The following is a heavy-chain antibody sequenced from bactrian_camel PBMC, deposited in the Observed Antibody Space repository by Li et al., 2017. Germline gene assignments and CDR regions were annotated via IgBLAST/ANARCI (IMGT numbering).Heavy chain of an antibody. D-gene: IGHD6*01. V-gene: IGHV3S9*01. CDR1: GFTFEEDDED. Sequence: HVQLVESGGGTVQPGGSLRLSCTASGFTFEEDDEDVQWYREGPGYGCQLVSRISPDGSTDYAESVKGRFTISQDNAKNTVYLQMNSLKAEDTAVYYCVVNIDPGPRDRPPAPSVDCGDWYLGYWGQGTQVTVS. CDR2: ISPDGST. J-gene: IGHJ6*01. CDR3: VVNIDPGPRDRPPAPSVDCGDWYLGY.